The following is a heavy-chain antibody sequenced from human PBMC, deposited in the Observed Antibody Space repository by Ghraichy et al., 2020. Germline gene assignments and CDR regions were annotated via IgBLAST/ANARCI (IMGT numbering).Heavy chain of an antibody. CDR1: GGSFSGYY. CDR3: ARVGRGSYYSHAFDI. Sequence: SETLSLTCAVYGGSFSGYYWSWIRQPPGKGLEWIGEINHSGSTNYNPSLKSRVTISVDTSKNQFSLKLSSVTAADTAVYYCARVGRGSYYSHAFDIWGQGRMVTVSS. D-gene: IGHD1-26*01. V-gene: IGHV4-34*01. CDR2: INHSGST. J-gene: IGHJ3*02.